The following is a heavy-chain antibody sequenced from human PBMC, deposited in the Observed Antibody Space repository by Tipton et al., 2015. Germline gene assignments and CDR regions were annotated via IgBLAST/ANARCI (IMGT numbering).Heavy chain of an antibody. CDR3: ARDAGIIAAPSRYFQY. J-gene: IGHJ1*01. CDR1: GVSVTSGSYY. D-gene: IGHD6-25*01. CDR2: IYHAGST. Sequence: TLSLTCDVSGVSVTSGSYYWSWIRQSPGKGLEWIGYIYHAGSTAYNPSLKSRVAISLDRLKNQFSLRLTSVTAADTATYYCARDAGIIAAPSRYFQYWGQGTLVTVSS. V-gene: IGHV4-61*01.